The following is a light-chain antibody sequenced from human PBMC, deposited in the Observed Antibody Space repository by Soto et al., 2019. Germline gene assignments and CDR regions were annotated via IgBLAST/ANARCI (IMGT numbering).Light chain of an antibody. Sequence: DIQMTQSPSTLSASVGDRVSITCRASQSISTYLAWYQQKPGRAPQALIYRASSLESGVPSRFSGSGSGTGFTLTISSLLPEDFATYYCQQYNEYPYTFGQGTKREIK. CDR3: QQYNEYPYT. J-gene: IGKJ2*01. CDR1: QSISTY. CDR2: RAS. V-gene: IGKV1-5*03.